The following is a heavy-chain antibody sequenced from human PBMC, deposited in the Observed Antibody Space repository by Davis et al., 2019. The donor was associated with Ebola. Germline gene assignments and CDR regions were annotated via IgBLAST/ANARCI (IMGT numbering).Heavy chain of an antibody. Sequence: GESLKISCAASGFTFSSYAMSWVRQAPGKGLEWVSAISGSGGSTYYADSVKGRFTISRDNSKNSLYLQMNSLRAEDMALYYCAKGRSGEDYDAFDIWGQGTMVTVSS. D-gene: IGHD6-19*01. CDR2: ISGSGGST. V-gene: IGHV3-23*01. CDR1: GFTFSSYA. J-gene: IGHJ3*02. CDR3: AKGRSGEDYDAFDI.